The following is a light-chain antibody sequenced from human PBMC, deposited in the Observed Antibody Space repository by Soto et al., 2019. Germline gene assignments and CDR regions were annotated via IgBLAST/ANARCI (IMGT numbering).Light chain of an antibody. J-gene: IGKJ5*01. CDR3: QRAKSFPLT. Sequence: DIQMTQSPSSVSASVGDRVTITCRASQGISGWLAWYQQKPGEAPKLLIYAASNLQSGVPSRFSGSGSGTDFTLTINSLQPEDFATYYCQRAKSFPLTFGQGTRLEI. CDR2: AAS. CDR1: QGISGW. V-gene: IGKV1D-12*01.